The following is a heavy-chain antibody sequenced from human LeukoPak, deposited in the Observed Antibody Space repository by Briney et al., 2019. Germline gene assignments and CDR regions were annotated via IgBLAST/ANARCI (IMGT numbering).Heavy chain of an antibody. D-gene: IGHD3-3*01. CDR2: IYYSGST. CDR1: GGSISSSSYY. V-gene: IGHV4-39*01. CDR3: ARSRPRYYDFWSGYLYYFDY. J-gene: IGHJ4*02. Sequence: TSETLSLTCTVSGGSISSSSYYWGWIRQPPGKGLEWIGSIYYSGSTYYNPSLKSRVTISVDTSKNQFSLKLSSVTAADTAVYYCARSRPRYYDFWSGYLYYFDYWGQGTLVTVSS.